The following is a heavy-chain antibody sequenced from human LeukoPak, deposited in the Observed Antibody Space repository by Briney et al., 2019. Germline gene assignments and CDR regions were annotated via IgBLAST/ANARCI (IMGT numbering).Heavy chain of an antibody. D-gene: IGHD3-16*01. CDR2: IYYSEST. CDR1: GGSISSGDYY. V-gene: IGHV4-30-4*01. CDR3: ARRNQGEFEAESWFDP. Sequence: SQTLSLTCTVSGGSISSGDYYWSWIRQPPGKGLEWIGYIYYSESTYYNPSLKSRVTISVDTSKNQFSLKLSSVTAADTAVYYCARRNQGEFEAESWFDPWGQGTLVTVSS. J-gene: IGHJ5*02.